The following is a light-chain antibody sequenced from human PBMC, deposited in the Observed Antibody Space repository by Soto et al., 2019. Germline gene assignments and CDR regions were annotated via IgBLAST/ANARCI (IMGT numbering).Light chain of an antibody. CDR2: DAS. V-gene: IGKV1-17*01. CDR3: LQYNSFPRT. J-gene: IGKJ1*01. CDR1: QDIRNH. Sequence: DIQMTQSPSSLSASVGDRVTITCRASQDIRNHLGWYQKKSGKAPKRLIYDASNLQSGVPSTFSGSQSGTEFTLTISRLQPEDCATYSCLQYNSFPRTFGQGTKVEVK.